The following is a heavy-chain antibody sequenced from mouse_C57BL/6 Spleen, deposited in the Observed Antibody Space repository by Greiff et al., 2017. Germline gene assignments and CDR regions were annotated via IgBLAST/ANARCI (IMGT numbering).Heavy chain of an antibody. CDR2: IYPRDGST. D-gene: IGHD1-1*01. CDR3: ARYTVVEDYAMDY. J-gene: IGHJ4*01. CDR1: GYTFTSYD. Sequence: LVESGPELVKPGASVKLSCKASGYTFTSYDINWVKQRPGQGLEWIGWIYPRDGSTKYNEKFKGKATLTVDTSSSTAYMELSSLTSEDSAVYFCARYTVVEDYAMDYWGQGTSVTVSS. V-gene: IGHV1-85*01.